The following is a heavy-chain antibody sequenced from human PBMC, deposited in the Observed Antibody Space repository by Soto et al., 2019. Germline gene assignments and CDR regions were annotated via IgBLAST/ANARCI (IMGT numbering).Heavy chain of an antibody. Sequence: QVQLVESGGGVVQPGRSLRLSCAASGFSFSTYGMHWVRQAPGKGLEWVAVIWYDGSNKYYEDSVKGRFTISRDNSKNRLYLQMGRLRAEDTAVYYCATGSEYYFDHWGQGTLVTVSS. J-gene: IGHJ4*02. D-gene: IGHD3-10*01. CDR1: GFSFSTYG. V-gene: IGHV3-33*01. CDR3: ATGSEYYFDH. CDR2: IWYDGSNK.